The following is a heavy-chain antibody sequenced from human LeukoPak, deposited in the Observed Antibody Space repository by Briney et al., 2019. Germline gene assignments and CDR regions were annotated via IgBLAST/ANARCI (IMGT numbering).Heavy chain of an antibody. D-gene: IGHD1-26*01. V-gene: IGHV4-39*07. Sequence: SETLSLTCTVSGGSISSGGYYWSWIRQPPGKGLEWIGEINHSGSTNYNPSLKSRVTISVDTSKNQFSLKLSSVTAADTAVYYCARGPRDLSSGSYSHWGQGTLVTVSS. J-gene: IGHJ4*02. CDR2: INHSGST. CDR1: GGSISSGGYY. CDR3: ARGPRDLSSGSYSH.